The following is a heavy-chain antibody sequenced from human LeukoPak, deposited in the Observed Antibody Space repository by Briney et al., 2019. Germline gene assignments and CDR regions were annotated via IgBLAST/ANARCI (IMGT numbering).Heavy chain of an antibody. J-gene: IGHJ4*02. Sequence: PGGSLRLSCAASGFPFSNAYMSWVRQAPGKGLEWVSYISGSSSTIYYADSVKGRFTISRDNAKNSLYLQMNSLRAEDTAVYYCAATGGSYQTFDYWGRGTLVTVSS. CDR2: ISGSSSTI. V-gene: IGHV3-11*04. D-gene: IGHD1-26*01. CDR3: AATGGSYQTFDY. CDR1: GFPFSNAY.